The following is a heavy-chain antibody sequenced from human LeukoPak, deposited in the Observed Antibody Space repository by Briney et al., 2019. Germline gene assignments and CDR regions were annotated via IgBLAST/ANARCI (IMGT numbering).Heavy chain of an antibody. CDR3: ARVANGGTSRDF. CDR1: GFTFRTYT. V-gene: IGHV3-21*01. CDR2: ISGSSTYI. Sequence: GGSLRLSCAASGFTFRTYTMNWVRQAPGQGLEWVASISGSSTYIFYADSVKGRFTISRDNAKNSLHLQMTSLRGEDTAVYYCARVANGGTSRDFWGQGTLVTVSS. D-gene: IGHD2-15*01. J-gene: IGHJ4*02.